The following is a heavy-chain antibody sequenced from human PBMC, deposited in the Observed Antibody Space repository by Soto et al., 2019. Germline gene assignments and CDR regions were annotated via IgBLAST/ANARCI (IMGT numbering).Heavy chain of an antibody. CDR3: AKNWNWGSLVH. J-gene: IGHJ4*02. D-gene: IGHD7-27*01. Sequence: SETLSLTCTVSGGSISSRGYYWGWIRQPPGKGLEWIGTIYYSGSTYYNPSLKSRVTISVDTPKNQFSLKLSSVTAADTAVYYCAKNWNWGSLVHWGQGTLVTISS. CDR2: IYYSGST. CDR1: GGSISSRGYY. V-gene: IGHV4-39*01.